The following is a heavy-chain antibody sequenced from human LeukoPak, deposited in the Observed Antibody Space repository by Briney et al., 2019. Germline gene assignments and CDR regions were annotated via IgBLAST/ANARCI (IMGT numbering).Heavy chain of an antibody. J-gene: IGHJ4*02. CDR2: ISWNSGSI. V-gene: IGHV3-9*01. CDR1: GFIFDDYA. Sequence: GGSLRLSCAVSGFIFDDYAMHWVRQAPGKGLEWVSGISWNSGSIGYADSVKGRFTISRDNAKNSLYLQMNSLRAEDTALYYCAKVDRSSGWENYFDYWGQGTLVTVSS. D-gene: IGHD6-19*01. CDR3: AKVDRSSGWENYFDY.